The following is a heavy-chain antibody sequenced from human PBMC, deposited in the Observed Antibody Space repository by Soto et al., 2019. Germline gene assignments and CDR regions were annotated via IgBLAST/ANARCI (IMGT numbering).Heavy chain of an antibody. J-gene: IGHJ5*02. Sequence: SETLSLTCSVSGGSISNYYWSWIRQPPGKALEWIGYVYYSGSTYYNPSLKSRVTISVDTSKNQFSLKLSSVTAADTAVYYCARSVFPWGQGTLVTVSS. CDR3: ARSVFP. CDR1: GGSISNYY. V-gene: IGHV4-59*12. CDR2: VYYSGST.